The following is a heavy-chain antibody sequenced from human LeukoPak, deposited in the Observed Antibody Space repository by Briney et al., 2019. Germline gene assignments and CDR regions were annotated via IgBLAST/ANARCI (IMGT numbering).Heavy chain of an antibody. CDR3: ARATNSYHWYFDL. CDR1: GGSISSGYY. D-gene: IGHD2-21*01. CDR2: IYHSGST. J-gene: IGHJ2*01. V-gene: IGHV4-38-2*02. Sequence: SQTLSLTCTVSGGSISSGYYWGWIRQPPGKGLEWIGSIYHSGSTYYNPSLKSRVTISVDTSKNQFSLKLSSVTAADTAVYYCARATNSYHWYFDLWGRGTLVTVSS.